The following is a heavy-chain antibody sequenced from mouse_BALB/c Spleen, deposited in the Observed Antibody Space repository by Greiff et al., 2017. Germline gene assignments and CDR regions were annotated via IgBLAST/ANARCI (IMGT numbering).Heavy chain of an antibody. Sequence: VQLQQPGAELVKPGASVKMSCKASGYTFTSYWMHWVKQRPGQGLEWIGVIDPSDSYTSYNQKFKGKATLTVDTSSSTAYMQLSSLTSEDSAVYYCTRGGTRRGYAMDYWGQGTSVTVSS. CDR2: IDPSDSYT. CDR3: TRGGTRRGYAMDY. CDR1: GYTFTSYW. J-gene: IGHJ4*01. V-gene: IGHV1S127*01.